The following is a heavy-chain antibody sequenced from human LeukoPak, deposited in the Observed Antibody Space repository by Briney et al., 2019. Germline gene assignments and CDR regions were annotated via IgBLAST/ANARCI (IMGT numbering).Heavy chain of an antibody. V-gene: IGHV4-59*01. CDR3: ARERHGHPFDS. CDR2: ISYSGST. CDR1: GGSMSSDY. Sequence: PSETLSLTCSVSGGSMSSDYWTWIRQPPGKGLEWIGCISYSGSTNYNPSLKSRVTISKDASRNQFSLNLSSVAAADTAVYYCARERHGHPFDSWGQGTLVTVSS. J-gene: IGHJ4*02.